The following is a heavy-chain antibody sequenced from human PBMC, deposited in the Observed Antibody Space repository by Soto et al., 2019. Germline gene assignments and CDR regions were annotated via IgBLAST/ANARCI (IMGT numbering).Heavy chain of an antibody. Sequence: ASVKVSCKASGGTFSSYTISWVRQAPGQGLEWMGRIIPILGIANYAQKFQGRVTITADKSTSTAYMELSSLRSEDTAVYYCARDLSIAARDAFDIWGQGTMVTVSS. V-gene: IGHV1-69*04. CDR3: ARDLSIAARDAFDI. CDR1: GGTFSSYT. CDR2: IIPILGIA. D-gene: IGHD6-6*01. J-gene: IGHJ3*02.